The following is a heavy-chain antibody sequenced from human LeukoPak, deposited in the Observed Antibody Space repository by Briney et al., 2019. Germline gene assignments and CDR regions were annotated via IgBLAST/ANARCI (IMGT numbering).Heavy chain of an antibody. CDR2: ISGSGAGT. Sequence: PGGSLRLSCAASGFRFNTYWMSWVRQAPGKGLEWVSTISGSGAGTYYADSVKGRFTISRDNSKNTLYLQMNSLRVEDTAVYYCAKHHRMAARLVYFDYWGQGTLVTVSS. CDR1: GFRFNTYW. V-gene: IGHV3-23*01. CDR3: AKHHRMAARLVYFDY. D-gene: IGHD6-6*01. J-gene: IGHJ4*02.